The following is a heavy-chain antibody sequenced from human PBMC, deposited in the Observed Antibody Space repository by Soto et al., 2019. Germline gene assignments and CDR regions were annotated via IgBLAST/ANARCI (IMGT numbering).Heavy chain of an antibody. CDR2: ISSSSSYI. D-gene: IGHD6-13*01. J-gene: IGHJ4*02. CDR3: ARVGAYSSSPDY. V-gene: IGHV3-21*01. CDR1: GFTFSSYS. Sequence: EVQLVESGGGLVKPGGSLRLSCAASGFTFSSYSMNWVRQAPGKGLEGVSSISSSSSYIYYADSVKGRFTISRDNAKNSLYLQMNSLRAEDTAVYYCARVGAYSSSPDYWGQGTLVTVSS.